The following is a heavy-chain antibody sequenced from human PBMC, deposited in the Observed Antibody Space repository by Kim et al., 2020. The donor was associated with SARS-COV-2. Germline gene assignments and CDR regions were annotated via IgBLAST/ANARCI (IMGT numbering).Heavy chain of an antibody. Sequence: GGSLRLSCAASGFTFSNAWMSWVRQAPGKGLEWVGRIKRKTDGGTTDYGAPVKGRFSISRDDSKNTLNLQMNSLKTEDTAVYYCTTEGGVDYGDYGSAFDIWGQGTMVTVSS. CDR3: TTEGGVDYGDYGSAFDI. V-gene: IGHV3-15*01. J-gene: IGHJ3*02. D-gene: IGHD4-17*01. CDR1: GFTFSNAW. CDR2: IKRKTDGGTT.